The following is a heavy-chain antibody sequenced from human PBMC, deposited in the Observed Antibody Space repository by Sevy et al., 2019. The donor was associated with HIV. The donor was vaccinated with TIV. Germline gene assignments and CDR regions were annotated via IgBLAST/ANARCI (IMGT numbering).Heavy chain of an antibody. J-gene: IGHJ3*02. V-gene: IGHV4-34*01. CDR3: ARVRLAAAGDAFDI. Sequence: SETLSLTCAVYGGSFSGYYWSWIRQSPGKGLEWIGEINHSGSTNYNASLKSRVTISIDTSTNQFSLRLNSVTAADTAVYYCARVRLAAAGDAFDIWGQGTMVTVSS. CDR2: INHSGST. D-gene: IGHD6-13*01. CDR1: GGSFSGYY.